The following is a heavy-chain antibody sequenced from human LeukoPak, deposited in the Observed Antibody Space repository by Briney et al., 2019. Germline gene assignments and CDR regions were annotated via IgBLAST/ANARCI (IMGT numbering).Heavy chain of an antibody. CDR3: ARDRGTYYYDSSAPAVAFDI. CDR1: GLTVSSNY. CDR2: IYIGGST. D-gene: IGHD3-22*01. J-gene: IGHJ3*02. V-gene: IGHV3-66*02. Sequence: GGSLRLSCAASGLTVSSNYMSWVRQAPGKGLEWVSVIYIGGSTYYADSVKGRFTISRDNSKNTLYLQMNSLRAEVTAVYYCARDRGTYYYDSSAPAVAFDIWGQGTVVTVSS.